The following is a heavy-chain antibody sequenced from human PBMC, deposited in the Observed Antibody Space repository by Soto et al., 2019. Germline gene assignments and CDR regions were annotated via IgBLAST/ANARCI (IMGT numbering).Heavy chain of an antibody. CDR1: GFTVSSNY. CDR2: IYSGGST. D-gene: IGHD3-22*01. V-gene: IGHV3-53*01. CDR3: ASSNKYYYDSIDAFDI. Sequence: GGSLRLSCAASGFTVSSNYMSWVRQAPGKGLEWVSVIYSGGSTYYADSVKGRFTISRDNSKNTLYLQMNSLRAEDTAVYYCASSNKYYYDSIDAFDIWGQGTMVT. J-gene: IGHJ3*02.